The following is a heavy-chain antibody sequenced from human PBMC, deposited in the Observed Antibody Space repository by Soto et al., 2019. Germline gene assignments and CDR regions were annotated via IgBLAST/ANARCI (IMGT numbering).Heavy chain of an antibody. CDR2: IWYDGSNK. J-gene: IGHJ6*02. CDR1: GFTFSSYG. V-gene: IGHV3-33*01. CDR3: ARDSAVNAPMDV. Sequence: QVQLVESGGGVVQPGRSLRLSCAASGFTFSSYGMHWVRQAPGKGLEWVAVIWYDGSNKYYADSVKGRFTISRDNSKNTLYLQMNSLRAEDTAVYYCARDSAVNAPMDVWGQGTTVTVSS. D-gene: IGHD2-8*01.